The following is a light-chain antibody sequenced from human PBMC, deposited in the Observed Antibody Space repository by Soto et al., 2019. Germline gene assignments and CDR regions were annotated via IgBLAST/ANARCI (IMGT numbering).Light chain of an antibody. V-gene: IGKV1-33*01. CDR1: QDINNY. J-gene: IGKJ5*01. CDR2: DAS. CDR3: HQYDKPPPT. Sequence: DIQMTQSPSSLSASVGDRVTITCRARQDINNYLNRYQQKPGQAPKLLIYDASNLETGVPSRFSGSGSRTDFSFTISSLPPEDISTYYCHQYDKPPPTFGQGTRLEF.